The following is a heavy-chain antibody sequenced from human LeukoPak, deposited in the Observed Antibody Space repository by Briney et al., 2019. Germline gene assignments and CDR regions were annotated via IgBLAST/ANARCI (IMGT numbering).Heavy chain of an antibody. CDR1: GFTFSSYW. J-gene: IGHJ5*02. V-gene: IGHV3-7*01. CDR2: IKQDGSEK. Sequence: GGSLRLSCAASGFTFSSYWMSWVRQAPGKGLEWVARIKQDGSEKYYVDSVKGQFTISRDNAKNSLYLQMNSLRAEDTVLYYCARAPGEGWFDPWGQGTLVTVSS. D-gene: IGHD4-17*01. CDR3: ARAPGEGWFDP.